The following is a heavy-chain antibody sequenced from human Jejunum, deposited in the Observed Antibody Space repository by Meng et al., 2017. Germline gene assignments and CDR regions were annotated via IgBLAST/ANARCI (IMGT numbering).Heavy chain of an antibody. J-gene: IGHJ4*02. CDR3: ARGGNGAFDY. Sequence: GESLKISCAASGFMFSSYWMHWVRQAPGKGLVWVSRINNDGSSSTYADSVKGRFTFSRDNTKNTVYLQMNSLRAEDTAVYYCARGGNGAFDYWGQGTLVTVSS. V-gene: IGHV3-74*01. CDR1: GFMFSSYW. D-gene: IGHD1-14*01. CDR2: INNDGSSS.